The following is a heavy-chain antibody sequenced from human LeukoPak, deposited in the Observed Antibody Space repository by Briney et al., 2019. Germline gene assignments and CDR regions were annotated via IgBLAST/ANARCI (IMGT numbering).Heavy chain of an antibody. CDR3: ASVWFGELRLYGMDV. D-gene: IGHD3-10*01. CDR2: NNPNSGGT. Sequence: GASVKVSCKASGGTFSSYAISWVRQAPGQGLEWMGWNNPNSGGTNYAQKFQGRVTMTRDTSISTAYMELSRLRSDDTAVYYCASVWFGELRLYGMDVWGQGTTVTVSS. V-gene: IGHV1-2*02. J-gene: IGHJ6*02. CDR1: GGTFSSYA.